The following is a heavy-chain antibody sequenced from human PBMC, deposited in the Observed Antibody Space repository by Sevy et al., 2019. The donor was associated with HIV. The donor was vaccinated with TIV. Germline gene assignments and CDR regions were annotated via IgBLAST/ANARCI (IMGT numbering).Heavy chain of an antibody. J-gene: IGHJ4*02. CDR3: AGVRYCSGGGCYSLDY. CDR2: ISTTSSHI. CDR1: GFTFSSYT. Sequence: GGSLRLSCASSGFTFSSYTLNWVRQAPGKGLEWVSSISTTSSHIIYADSVKGRFTVSGDNAKNSLYLQMNSLRAEDTAVYYCAGVRYCSGGGCYSLDYWGQGTRVTVSS. V-gene: IGHV3-21*01. D-gene: IGHD2-15*01.